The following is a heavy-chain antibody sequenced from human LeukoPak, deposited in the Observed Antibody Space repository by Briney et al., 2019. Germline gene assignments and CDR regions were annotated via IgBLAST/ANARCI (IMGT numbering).Heavy chain of an antibody. J-gene: IGHJ2*01. CDR2: INHSGTS. V-gene: IGHV4-34*01. Sequence: PSETLSLTCAVYGGSFSGYFWEWIRQPPGKGLEWIGEINHSGTSNSNPSLKTRATISVDTSKNQFSLKLRSVTAADTAVYYCARALQENYVRGSFRPLRRYSDRWGRGTLVAVSS. CDR1: GGSFSGYF. D-gene: IGHD3-16*02. CDR3: ARALQENYVRGSFRPLRRYSDR.